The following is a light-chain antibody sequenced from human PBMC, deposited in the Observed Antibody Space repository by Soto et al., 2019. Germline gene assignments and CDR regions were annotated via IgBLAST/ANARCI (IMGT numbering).Light chain of an antibody. CDR1: QRISGG. Sequence: DIQMTQSPSTLSASVGDRVTITCRASQRISGGLAWFQQKPGKAPKLLIYDASSLESGVPSRFRGSGFGTEFTLTISSLQPDDFATYYCKQYNSYSWTFGQGTKVEIK. CDR2: DAS. V-gene: IGKV1-5*01. J-gene: IGKJ1*01. CDR3: KQYNSYSWT.